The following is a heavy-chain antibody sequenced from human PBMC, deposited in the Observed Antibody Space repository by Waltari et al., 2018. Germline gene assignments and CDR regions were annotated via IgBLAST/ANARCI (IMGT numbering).Heavy chain of an antibody. CDR2: VDPEDGET. D-gene: IGHD3-10*01. Sequence: EVQLVQSGAEVKKPGATVKISCRVYGYTFTDYYMHWVQRAPGKGLEWMGLVDPEDGETRYAEKCQGRATITSDTSTDTAYMELSSLRSEDTAVYYCATARSVSGPWFDPWGQGTLVTVSS. CDR3: ATARSVSGPWFDP. V-gene: IGHV1-69-2*01. CDR1: GYTFTDYY. J-gene: IGHJ5*02.